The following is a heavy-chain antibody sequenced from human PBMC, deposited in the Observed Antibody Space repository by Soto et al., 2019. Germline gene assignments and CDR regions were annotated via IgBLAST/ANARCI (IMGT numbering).Heavy chain of an antibody. Sequence: ASVKVSCKASGGTFSSYTISWVRQAPGQGLEWMGIINPSGGSTSYAQKFQGRVTMTRDTSTSTVYMELSSLRSEDTAVYYCAILGGYCSGGSCFQSYFDYWGQGTLVTVS. CDR3: AILGGYCSGGSCFQSYFDY. J-gene: IGHJ4*02. CDR2: INPSGGST. CDR1: GGTFSSYT. D-gene: IGHD2-15*01. V-gene: IGHV1-46*03.